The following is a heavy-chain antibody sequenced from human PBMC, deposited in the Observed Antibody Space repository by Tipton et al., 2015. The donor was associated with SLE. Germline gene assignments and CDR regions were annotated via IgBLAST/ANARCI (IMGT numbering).Heavy chain of an antibody. CDR2: INPSGGST. D-gene: IGHD1-26*01. J-gene: IGHJ3*02. V-gene: IGHV1-46*03. Sequence: QLVQSGAEVKKPGASVKVSCKASGYTFTSYYMHWVRQAPGQGLEWMGIINPSGGSTSYAQKFQGRVTMTRDTSTSTVYMELSSLRSEDTAVYYCATSFWDEDAFDIWGQGTMVTVSS. CDR1: GYTFTSYY. CDR3: ATSFWDEDAFDI.